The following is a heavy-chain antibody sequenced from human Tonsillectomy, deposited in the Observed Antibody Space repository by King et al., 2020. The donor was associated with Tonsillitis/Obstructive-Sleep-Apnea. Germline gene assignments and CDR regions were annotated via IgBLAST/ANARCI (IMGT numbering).Heavy chain of an antibody. J-gene: IGHJ4*02. D-gene: IGHD3-22*01. CDR1: GFTFSSYW. V-gene: IGHV3-7*01. CDR3: ARGGSYYYDSSGR. Sequence: VQLVESGGGLVQPGGSLRLSCAASGFTFSSYWMSWVRQAPGKGLEWVANIKQDGSEKYYVDSVKGRFTISRDNAKNTLYLQMNSLRAEDTAVYYCARGGSYYYDSSGRWGQGPLVTVSS. CDR2: IKQDGSEK.